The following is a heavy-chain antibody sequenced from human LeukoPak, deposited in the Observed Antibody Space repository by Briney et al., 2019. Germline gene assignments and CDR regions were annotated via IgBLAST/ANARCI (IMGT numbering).Heavy chain of an antibody. Sequence: SVKVSCKASGGTFSSYAISWVRQAPGQGLEWMGGIIPIFGTANYAQKFQGRVAITTDESTSTAYMELSSLRSEDTAVYYCARGPYDSRSYWQYYFDYWGQRTLVTVSS. V-gene: IGHV1-69*05. CDR2: IIPIFGTA. CDR3: ARGPYDSRSYWQYYFDY. D-gene: IGHD3-22*01. J-gene: IGHJ4*02. CDR1: GGTFSSYA.